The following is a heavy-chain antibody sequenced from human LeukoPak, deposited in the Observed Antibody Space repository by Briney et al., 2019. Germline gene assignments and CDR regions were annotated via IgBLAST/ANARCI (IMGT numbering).Heavy chain of an antibody. CDR3: ARNNTFLDY. CDR1: GFTFSTYS. CDR2: IRSTSSHI. D-gene: IGHD2/OR15-2a*01. V-gene: IGHV3-21*01. J-gene: IGHJ4*02. Sequence: GGSLRLSCAASGFTFSTYSMNWVRQAPGKGLEWVSYIRSTSSHIDYADSVKGRFTISRDNAKNSVYLRMNGLRVEDTAVYYCARNNTFLDYWGQGILVTVSS.